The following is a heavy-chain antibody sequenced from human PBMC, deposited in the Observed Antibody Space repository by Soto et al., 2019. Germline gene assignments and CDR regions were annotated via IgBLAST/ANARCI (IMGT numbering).Heavy chain of an antibody. CDR2: IVVGNGNT. CDR3: ATASRGYTFGFDS. V-gene: IGHV1-58*01. Sequence: SVKVSGKASGFSLSTSTVQCVLQSRGHRLEWIGWIVVGNGNTNFAQNLRQRVTFSRDMSTNTAYMDVNSLRSDDTAMYYCATASRGYTFGFDSWGQGSLVTVSS. J-gene: IGHJ4*02. D-gene: IGHD3-16*01. CDR1: GFSLSTST.